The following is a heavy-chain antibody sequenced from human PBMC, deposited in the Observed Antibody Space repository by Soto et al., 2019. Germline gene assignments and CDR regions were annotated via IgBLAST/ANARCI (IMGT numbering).Heavy chain of an antibody. CDR1: GFTFSKFA. Sequence: VQLLESGGTSVRPGGSLRLSCAASGFTFSKFAMSWVRQAPGKGLGWVSTISGSADITFNADSVKGRFTTSRDNSKNSLFVQMDSLRVEDTAVYYCAKDIAAGQGHRIFDSWAQGTLVTVSS. D-gene: IGHD2-15*01. V-gene: IGHV3-23*01. CDR3: AKDIAAGQGHRIFDS. J-gene: IGHJ4*02. CDR2: ISGSADIT.